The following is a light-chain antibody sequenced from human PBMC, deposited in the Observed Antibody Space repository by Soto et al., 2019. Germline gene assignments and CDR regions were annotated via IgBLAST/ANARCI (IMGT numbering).Light chain of an antibody. Sequence: QSVLTQPPSVSAAPGQEVTISCSGSSANVGHNSVSWHQHLPGTAPKLLIYDNNKRPSGIPARFSGSKSGTSATLGITGLQTGDEADSYCGAWDARLTVYVFGSGTKVTVL. J-gene: IGLJ1*01. CDR1: SANVGHNS. CDR2: DNN. CDR3: GAWDARLTVYV. V-gene: IGLV1-51*01.